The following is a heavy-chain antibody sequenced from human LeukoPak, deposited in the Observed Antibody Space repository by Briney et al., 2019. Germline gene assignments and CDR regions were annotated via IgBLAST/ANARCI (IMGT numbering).Heavy chain of an antibody. D-gene: IGHD3-22*01. CDR1: GGSISSSSYY. CDR3: ARAHDSSGYRLGDDAFDI. CDR2: IYYSGST. Sequence: KASETLSLTCTVSGGSISSSSYYWGWIRQPPGKGLEWIGSIYYSGSTYYNPSLKSRVTISVDTSKNQFSLKLSSVTAADTAVYYCARAHDSSGYRLGDDAFDIWGQGTMVTVSS. V-gene: IGHV4-39*07. J-gene: IGHJ3*02.